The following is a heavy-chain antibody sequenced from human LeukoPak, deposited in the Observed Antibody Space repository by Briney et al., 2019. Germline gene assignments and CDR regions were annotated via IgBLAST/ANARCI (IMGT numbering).Heavy chain of an antibody. Sequence: GASVRVSCKASGYTFTSYSMNWVRQAPGQGLEWMGWINTNTGHPTYAQGFTGRFVFSLDTSVTTAYLQISSLKAEDTAVYYCASLEDTSGYYHDYWGQGTLVSVPS. V-gene: IGHV7-4-1*02. J-gene: IGHJ4*02. CDR2: INTNTGHP. CDR1: GYTFTSYS. D-gene: IGHD3-22*01. CDR3: ASLEDTSGYYHDY.